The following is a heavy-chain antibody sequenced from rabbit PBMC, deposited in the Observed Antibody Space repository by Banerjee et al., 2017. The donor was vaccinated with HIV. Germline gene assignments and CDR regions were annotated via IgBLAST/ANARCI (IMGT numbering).Heavy chain of an antibody. CDR3: ARVGYASSSGYSYFNL. Sequence: QLKESGGGLVQPGGSLKLSCKASGFDFSSYYMSWVRQAPGKGLEWIGYIDPVFGSTSYASWVNGRFTISSHNAQNTLYLQLNSLTAADTATYFCARVGYASSSGYSYFNLWGQGTLVTVS. J-gene: IGHJ4*01. CDR1: GFDFSSYY. D-gene: IGHD1-1*01. V-gene: IGHV1S7*01. CDR2: IDPVFGST.